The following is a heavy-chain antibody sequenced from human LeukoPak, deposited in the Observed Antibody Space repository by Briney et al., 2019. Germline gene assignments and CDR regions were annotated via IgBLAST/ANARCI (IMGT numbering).Heavy chain of an antibody. CDR1: GYTFTSYD. CDR3: ARDTGSSWEIDY. Sequence: GASVKVSCKASGYTFTSYDINWVRQATGQGLEWMGWMNPNSGNTGYAQKFQGRVTITRNTSISTAYMELSSLRSEDTAVYYCARDTGSSWEIDYWGQGTLVTVSS. CDR2: MNPNSGNT. D-gene: IGHD6-13*01. J-gene: IGHJ4*02. V-gene: IGHV1-8*03.